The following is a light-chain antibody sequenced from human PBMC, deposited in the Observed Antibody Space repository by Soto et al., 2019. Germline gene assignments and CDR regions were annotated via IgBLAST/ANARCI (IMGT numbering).Light chain of an antibody. Sequence: QAVGTQPPSVSGAPGQRVTISWTGSSSNIGAGYDVHWYQQLPGTAPKLLIYGNSNRPSGVPDRFSGSKSGTSASLAITGLQAEDEADYYCQSYDSSLSGSVVFGGGTKLTVL. CDR1: SSNIGAGYD. V-gene: IGLV1-40*01. CDR2: GNS. J-gene: IGLJ2*01. CDR3: QSYDSSLSGSVV.